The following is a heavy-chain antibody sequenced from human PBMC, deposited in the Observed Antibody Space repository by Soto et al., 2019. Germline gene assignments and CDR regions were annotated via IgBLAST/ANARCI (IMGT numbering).Heavy chain of an antibody. CDR2: IYPGDSDT. J-gene: IGHJ6*02. V-gene: IGHV5-51*01. Sequence: PGESLKISCKGSGYSFTRYWIGWGRQMPGKGLEWMGIIYPGDSDTRYSPSFQGQVTISADKSISTAYLQWSSLKASDTAMYYCARVYGSGSYFYYYGMDVWGQGTTVTVS. CDR1: GYSFTRYW. D-gene: IGHD3-10*01. CDR3: ARVYGSGSYFYYYGMDV.